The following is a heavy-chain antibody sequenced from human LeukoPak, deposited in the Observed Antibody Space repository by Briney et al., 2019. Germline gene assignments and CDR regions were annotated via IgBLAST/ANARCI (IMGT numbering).Heavy chain of an antibody. Sequence: GGSLRLSCAASGFTFSSYWMSRVRQAPGKGLEWVANIKQDGSEKYYVDSVKGRFTISRDNAKNSLYLQMNSLRAEDMALYYCAKDTGWNYEGAFDIWGQGTMVTVSS. CDR2: IKQDGSEK. CDR1: GFTFSSYW. CDR3: AKDTGWNYEGAFDI. J-gene: IGHJ3*02. V-gene: IGHV3-7*03. D-gene: IGHD1-7*01.